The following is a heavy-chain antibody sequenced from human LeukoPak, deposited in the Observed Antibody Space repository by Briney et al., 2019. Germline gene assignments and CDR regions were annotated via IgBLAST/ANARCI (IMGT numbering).Heavy chain of an antibody. CDR1: GGSFSGYY. CDR3: ARVLSDWNDLGY. V-gene: IGHV4-34*01. J-gene: IGHJ4*02. Sequence: SETLSLTCAVYGGSFSGYYWSWIRQPPGKGLEWIGEIYHSGSTNYNPSLKSRVTVSVDTSKNQFSLKLSSVTAADTAVYYCARVLSDWNDLGYWGQGTLVTVSS. CDR2: IYHSGST. D-gene: IGHD1-1*01.